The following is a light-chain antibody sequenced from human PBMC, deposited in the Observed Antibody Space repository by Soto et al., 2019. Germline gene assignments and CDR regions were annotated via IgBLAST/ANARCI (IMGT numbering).Light chain of an antibody. CDR3: QQYNNGPPIT. J-gene: IGKJ3*01. CDR2: GAS. Sequence: EIVMTQSPATLSVSPGERATLSCRASQSVSSNLAWYQQKPGQAPRLLIYGASTRATGIPARFSGSGSGTEFTLTISSLQSEDFAVYYCQQYNNGPPITFGPGT. V-gene: IGKV3-15*01. CDR1: QSVSSN.